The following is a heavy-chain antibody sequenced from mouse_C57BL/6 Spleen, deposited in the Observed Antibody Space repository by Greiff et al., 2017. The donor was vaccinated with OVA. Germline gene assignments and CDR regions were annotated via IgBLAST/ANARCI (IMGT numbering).Heavy chain of an antibody. D-gene: IGHD2-3*01. CDR2: INPNNGGT. V-gene: IGHV1-18*01. J-gene: IGHJ4*01. Sequence: VQLQQSGPELVKPGASVKIPCKASGYTFTDYNMDWVKQSHGKSLEWIGDINPNNGGTIYNQKFKGKATLTVDKSSSTAYMELRSLTSEDTAVYYCARPILDGYYYAMDYWGQGTSVTVSS. CDR3: ARPILDGYYYAMDY. CDR1: GYTFTDYN.